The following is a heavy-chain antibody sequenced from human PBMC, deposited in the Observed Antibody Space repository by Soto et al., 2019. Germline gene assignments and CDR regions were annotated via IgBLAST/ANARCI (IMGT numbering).Heavy chain of an antibody. CDR2: ISSSSSTI. V-gene: IGHV3-48*02. CDR3: ARSYSSSWYPVYYFDY. CDR1: GFTFSSYS. D-gene: IGHD6-13*01. J-gene: IGHJ4*02. Sequence: GGSLSLSCAASGFTFSSYSMNWVRQAPGKGLEWVSYISSSSSTIYYADSVKGRFTISRDNAKNSLYLQMNSLSDEDTAVYYCARSYSSSWYPVYYFDYWGQGTLVTVSS.